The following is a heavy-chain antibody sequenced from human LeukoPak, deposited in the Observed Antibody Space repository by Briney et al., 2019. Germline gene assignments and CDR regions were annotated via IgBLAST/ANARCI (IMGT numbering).Heavy chain of an antibody. CDR1: GVSISSYY. Sequence: SETLSLTCTVSGVSISSYYWSWIRQPPGKGLEWIGHIYYSGSTYYNPSLKSRVTVSVDTSKNQFSLKLSSVTAADTAVYYCARGAGNYYFYGMDVWGQGTTVTVSS. CDR2: IYYSGST. J-gene: IGHJ6*02. V-gene: IGHV4-59*01. CDR3: ARGAGNYYFYGMDV.